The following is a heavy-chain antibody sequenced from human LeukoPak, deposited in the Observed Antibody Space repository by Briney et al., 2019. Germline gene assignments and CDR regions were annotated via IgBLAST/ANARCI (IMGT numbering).Heavy chain of an antibody. J-gene: IGHJ5*02. D-gene: IGHD3-22*01. CDR3: ARCYYDSSGLFDP. CDR1: GYSFTSYW. V-gene: IGHV5-51*01. CDR2: IYPGDSDT. Sequence: GESPKISCKGSGYSFTSYWIGWVRQMPGKGLDWMGIIYPGDSDTRYSPSFQGQVTISADKSISTAYLQWSSLKASDTAMYYCARCYYDSSGLFDPWGQGTLVTVSS.